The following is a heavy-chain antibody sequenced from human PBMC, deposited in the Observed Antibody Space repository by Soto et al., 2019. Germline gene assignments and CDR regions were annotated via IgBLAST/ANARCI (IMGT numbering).Heavy chain of an antibody. CDR3: ARVPDY. Sequence: PSVTLSLTCAVSGGSISSGGYSWSWIRQPPGKGLEWIGYMYHSGSTYYNPSLKSRVTISIDRSKNQFSLKLSSVTAADTAVYYFARVPDYWGQGILVTV. J-gene: IGHJ4*02. CDR1: GGSISSGGYS. CDR2: MYHSGST. V-gene: IGHV4-30-2*01. D-gene: IGHD2-2*01.